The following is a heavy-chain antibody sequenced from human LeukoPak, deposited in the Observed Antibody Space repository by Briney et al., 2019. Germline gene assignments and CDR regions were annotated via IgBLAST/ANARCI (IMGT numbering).Heavy chain of an antibody. CDR1: GGSISSSSYY. V-gene: IGHV4-39*07. Sequence: PSETLSLTCTVSGGSISSSSYYWGWIRQPPGKGLEWIGSIYYSGSTNYNPSLKSRVTISVDTSKNQFSLKLSSVTAADTAVYYCARGRKEREDYWGQGTLVTVSS. J-gene: IGHJ4*02. CDR2: IYYSGST. CDR3: ARGRKEREDY. D-gene: IGHD1-14*01.